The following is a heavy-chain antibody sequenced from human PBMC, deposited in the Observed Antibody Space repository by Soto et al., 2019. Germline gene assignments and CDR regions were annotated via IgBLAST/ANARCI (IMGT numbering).Heavy chain of an antibody. D-gene: IGHD3-3*01. V-gene: IGHV1-69*13. CDR1: GGTFSSYA. CDR3: ARDSVKLDFWSPRNYYYGMDV. CDR2: IIPIFGTA. J-gene: IGHJ6*02. Sequence: SVKVSCKASGGTFSSYAISWVRQAPGQGLEWMGGIIPIFGTANYAQKFQGRVTITADESTSTAYMELSSLRSEDTAVYYCARDSVKLDFWSPRNYYYGMDVWGQGTTVTVS.